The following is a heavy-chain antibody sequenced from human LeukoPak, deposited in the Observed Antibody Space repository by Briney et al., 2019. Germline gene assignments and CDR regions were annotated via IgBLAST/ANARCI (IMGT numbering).Heavy chain of an antibody. D-gene: IGHD3-10*01. CDR3: AREGTDGELFE. CDR1: GFTFSSYG. CDR2: ISYDGSNK. Sequence: GGSLRLSCAASGFTFSSYGMHWVRQAPGKGLEWVAVISYDGSNKYYADSVKGRFTISRDNSKNTLFLQMYSLRAEDTAVYYCAREGTDGELFEGGQGTLVTVSS. J-gene: IGHJ4*02. V-gene: IGHV3-30*03.